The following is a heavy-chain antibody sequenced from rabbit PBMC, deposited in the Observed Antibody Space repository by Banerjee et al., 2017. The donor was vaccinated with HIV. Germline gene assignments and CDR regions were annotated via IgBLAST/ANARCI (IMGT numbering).Heavy chain of an antibody. D-gene: IGHD6-1*01. V-gene: IGHV1S45*01. CDR2: IYTGDGTT. CDR3: ARNAGYANGGDGYFKL. CDR1: GFSLSNNYV. J-gene: IGHJ4*01. Sequence: QEQLEESGGDLVKPEGSLTLTCTASGFSLSNNYVMCWVRQAPGKGLEWIGYIYTGDGTTYYASWAKGRFTISKTSSTTVTLQMTSLTAADTATYFCARNAGYANGGDGYFKLWGPGTLVTVS.